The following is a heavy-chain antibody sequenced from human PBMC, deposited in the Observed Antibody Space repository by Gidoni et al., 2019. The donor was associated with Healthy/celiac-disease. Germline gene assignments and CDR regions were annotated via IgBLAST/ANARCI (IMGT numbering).Heavy chain of an antibody. J-gene: IGHJ5*02. V-gene: IGHV4-39*01. D-gene: IGHD1-7*01. CDR1: GGSISSLSYY. CDR3: ARQRRITGTTPGRFDP. Sequence: QLQLQESGPVLVQPSETLSLTCPVSGGSISSLSYYWGWIRQPPGKGLEWIGSIYYSGSTYYNPSLKSRVTISVDTSKNQFSLKLSSVTAADTAVYYCARQRRITGTTPGRFDPWGQGTLVTVSS. CDR2: IYYSGST.